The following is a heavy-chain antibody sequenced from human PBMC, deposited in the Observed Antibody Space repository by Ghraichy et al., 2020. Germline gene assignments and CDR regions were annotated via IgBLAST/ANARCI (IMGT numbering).Heavy chain of an antibody. V-gene: IGHV3-64*01. J-gene: IGHJ2*01. CDR3: AGDFSSSSWRFDWYFDL. Sequence: GGSLRLSCAASGFTFSSYAMHWVRQAPGKGLEYVSAISSNGGSTYYANSVKGRFTISRDNSKNTLYLQMGSLRAEDMAVYYCAGDFSSSSWRFDWYFDLWGRGTLVTVSS. CDR2: ISSNGGST. CDR1: GFTFSSYA. D-gene: IGHD6-13*01.